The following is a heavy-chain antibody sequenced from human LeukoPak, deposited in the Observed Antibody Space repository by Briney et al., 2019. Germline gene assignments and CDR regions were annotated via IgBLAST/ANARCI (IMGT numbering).Heavy chain of an antibody. CDR1: GFTFSSYS. CDR2: ISSSSSTI. Sequence: GGSLRLSCAASGFTFSSYSMNWVRQAPGKGLEWVSYISSSSSTIYYADSVKGRFTISRDNAKNSLYLQMNSLRAEDTAVYYCARVSLWFGEYYMYVWGTGTTVTVSS. CDR3: ARVSLWFGEYYMYV. J-gene: IGHJ6*03. V-gene: IGHV3-48*01. D-gene: IGHD3-10*01.